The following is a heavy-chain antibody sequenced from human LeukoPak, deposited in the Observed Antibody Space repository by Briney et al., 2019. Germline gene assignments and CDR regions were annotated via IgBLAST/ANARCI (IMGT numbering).Heavy chain of an antibody. CDR1: GFTFSSYA. D-gene: IGHD3-10*01. CDR3: ARGQGRPRNYGSGSCAFDI. V-gene: IGHV3-30*04. Sequence: GGSLRLSCAASGFTFSSYAMHWVRQAPGKGLEWVAVISYDGSNKYYADSVKGRFTISRDNSKNTLYLQMNSLRAEDTAVYYCARGQGRPRNYGSGSCAFDIWGQGTMVTVSS. CDR2: ISYDGSNK. J-gene: IGHJ3*02.